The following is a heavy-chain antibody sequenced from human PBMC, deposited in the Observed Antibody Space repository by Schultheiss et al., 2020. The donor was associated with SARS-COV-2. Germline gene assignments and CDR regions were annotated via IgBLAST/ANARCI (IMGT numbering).Heavy chain of an antibody. CDR2: INPNSGGT. D-gene: IGHD2-8*01. J-gene: IGHJ6*02. CDR1: GYTFSDYY. CDR3: ARYATAFFLYGMDV. V-gene: IGHV1-2*02. Sequence: ASVKVSCKASGYTFSDYYMHWVRQAPGQGFEWMGWINPNSGGTNYAQKFQGRVTMTTDTSTSTAYMELRSLRSDDTAVYYCARYATAFFLYGMDVWGQGTTVTVSS.